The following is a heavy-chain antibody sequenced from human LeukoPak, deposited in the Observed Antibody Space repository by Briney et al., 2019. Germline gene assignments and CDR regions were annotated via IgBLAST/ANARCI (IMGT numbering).Heavy chain of an antibody. CDR2: VNHSGGT. V-gene: IGHV4-34*01. D-gene: IGHD6-19*01. CDR3: AAQWLTGRVMTG. Sequence: KPSETLSLTRAVYGGSFSGYYWSWIRQPPGKGLEWIGEVNHSGGTDHNPSLKSRVTISVDTSKNQFSLKLSSLTAADTAVYYCAAQWLTGRVMTGWGQGTLVTVSS. CDR1: GGSFSGYY. J-gene: IGHJ4*02.